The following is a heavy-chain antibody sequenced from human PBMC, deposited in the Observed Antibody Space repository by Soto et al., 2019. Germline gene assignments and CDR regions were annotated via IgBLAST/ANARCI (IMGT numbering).Heavy chain of an antibody. Sequence: ASVKVSCKASGFTFTSSAFQWVRQARGQRLEWIGWIAVGSGYTNYAQRFQDRVTLTRDMSTATTYMELSRLTSEDTAIYYCARVSATGWHVNGRDYFDHWGLGTLVTVSS. CDR2: IAVGSGYT. J-gene: IGHJ4*02. CDR3: ARVSATGWHVNGRDYFDH. V-gene: IGHV1-58*01. CDR1: GFTFTSSA. D-gene: IGHD6-19*01.